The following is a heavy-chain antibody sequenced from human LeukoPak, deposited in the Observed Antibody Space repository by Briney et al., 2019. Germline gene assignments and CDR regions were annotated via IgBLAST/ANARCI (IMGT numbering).Heavy chain of an antibody. D-gene: IGHD6-19*01. J-gene: IGHJ4*02. CDR2: ISWNSGSI. CDR3: AKDTGPIAVAGRVDY. Sequence: SGGSLRLSCAASGFTFDDYAMHWVRQAPGKGLEWVSGISWNSGSIGYADSVKGRFTISRDNAKNSLYLQMNSLRAEDTALYYCAKDTGPIAVAGRVDYWGQGTLVTVSS. V-gene: IGHV3-9*01. CDR1: GFTFDDYA.